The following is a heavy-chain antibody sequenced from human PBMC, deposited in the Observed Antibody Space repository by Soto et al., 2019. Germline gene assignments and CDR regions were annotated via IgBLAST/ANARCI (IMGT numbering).Heavy chain of an antibody. J-gene: IGHJ4*02. CDR2: IKSKTDGGTA. Sequence: GGSLRLSCAASGFTLTNVWMNWVRQAPGKGPEWVGRIKSKTDGGTADYAAPVKGRFTISRDDSENTLYLQMNSLKTEDTAVYYCSHGYYQYFESWGQGTLVTVSS. D-gene: IGHD5-18*01. CDR1: GFTLTNVW. CDR3: SHGYYQYFES. V-gene: IGHV3-15*07.